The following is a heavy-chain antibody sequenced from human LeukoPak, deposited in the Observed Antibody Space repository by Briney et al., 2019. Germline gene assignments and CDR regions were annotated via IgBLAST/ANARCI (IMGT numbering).Heavy chain of an antibody. CDR3: ARGRFYDILTGYYKGFYHWFDP. V-gene: IGHV4-34*01. J-gene: IGHJ5*02. CDR1: GGSFSGYY. D-gene: IGHD3-9*01. Sequence: PSETLSLTCAVYGGSFSGYYWSWIRQPPGKGLEWIGEINHSGSTNYNPSLKSRVTISVDTSKNQFSLKLSSVTAADTAVYYCARGRFYDILTGYYKGFYHWFDPWGQGTLVTVSS. CDR2: INHSGST.